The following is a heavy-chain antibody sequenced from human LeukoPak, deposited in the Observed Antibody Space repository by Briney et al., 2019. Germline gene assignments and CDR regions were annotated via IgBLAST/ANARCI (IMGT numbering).Heavy chain of an antibody. D-gene: IGHD4-23*01. CDR2: IYTSGST. Sequence: ASETLSLTCTVSGGSISSYYWSWIRQPAGKGLEWIGRIYTSGSTNYNPSLKSRVTMSVDTSKNQFSLKLSSVTAADTAVYYCARLMDYGGNSGTPRFDPWGQGTLVTVSS. V-gene: IGHV4-4*07. CDR1: GGSISSYY. CDR3: ARLMDYGGNSGTPRFDP. J-gene: IGHJ5*02.